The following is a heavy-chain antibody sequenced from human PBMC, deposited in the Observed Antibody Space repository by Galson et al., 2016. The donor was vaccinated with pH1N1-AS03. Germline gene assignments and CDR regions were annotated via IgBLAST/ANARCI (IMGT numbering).Heavy chain of an antibody. Sequence: SLRLSCAASGFTFSDYHMDWVRQAPGKGLEWVGRIRTKANSYTTEYAASVKGRFTISRDDSKNSVYLQMNSLRIEDTAVYYCAHIGGCSGNSGSFDCWGQGTLVTVSS. CDR3: AHIGGCSGNSGSFDC. CDR1: GFTFSDYH. CDR2: IRTKANSYTT. D-gene: IGHD4-23*01. J-gene: IGHJ4*02. V-gene: IGHV3-72*01.